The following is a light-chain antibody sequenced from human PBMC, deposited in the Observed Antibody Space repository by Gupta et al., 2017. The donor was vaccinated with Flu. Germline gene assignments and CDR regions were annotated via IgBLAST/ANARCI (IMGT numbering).Light chain of an antibody. CDR3: QSWDTSLQAVI. CDR2: NFN. Sequence: QSGLTQSPSLSGAPGQKVPISCNGTSSNVGAGYDVHWYHQAPGAAPKLVIYNFNNRPSGVPDRFSGSKSGMSASLAIAGLQAEDEGDYYCQSWDTSLQAVIFGGGTKL. J-gene: IGLJ2*01. CDR1: SSNVGAGYD. V-gene: IGLV1-40*01.